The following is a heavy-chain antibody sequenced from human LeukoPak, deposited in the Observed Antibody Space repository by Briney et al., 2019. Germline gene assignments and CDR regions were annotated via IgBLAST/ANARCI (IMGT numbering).Heavy chain of an antibody. V-gene: IGHV3-73*01. D-gene: IGHD1-26*01. CDR2: IRSKANSYAT. CDR1: GFSFSGPA. CDR3: TRPGGSQSDDY. Sequence: GSLRLSCAASGFSFSGPAIHWVRQASGKGLEWVGRIRSKANSYATAYAASVKGRFTISRDDSKNTAYLQMNSLKTEDTAVYYCTRPGGSQSDDYWGQGTLVTVSS. J-gene: IGHJ4*02.